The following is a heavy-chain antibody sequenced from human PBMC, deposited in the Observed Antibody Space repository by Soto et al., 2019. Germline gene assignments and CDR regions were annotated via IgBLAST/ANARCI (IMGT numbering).Heavy chain of an antibody. D-gene: IGHD1-26*01. J-gene: IGHJ4*02. CDR1: GFTFSSYS. V-gene: IGHV3-48*01. Sequence: GGSLRLSCAASGFTFSSYSMSWVRQAPGHGLEWISYISASGSTIYYSDSVEGRFTISRDNSKNTLYLHMNSLRAEDTAVHYCAKMYSGSSPLQYWGQGTLVTVSS. CDR3: AKMYSGSSPLQY. CDR2: ISASGSTI.